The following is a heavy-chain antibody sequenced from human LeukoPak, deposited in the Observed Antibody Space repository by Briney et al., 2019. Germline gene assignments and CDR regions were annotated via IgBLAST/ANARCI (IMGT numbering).Heavy chain of an antibody. J-gene: IGHJ4*02. V-gene: IGHV4-34*01. CDR2: INHSGST. CDR3: ARPESAGTKYRFDY. Sequence: PSETLSLTCAVYGGSFSGYYWSWIRQPPGRGLEWIGEINHSGSTNYNPSLKSRVTISVDTSKNQFSLKLSSVTAADTAVYYCARPESAGTKYRFDYWGQGALVTVSS. D-gene: IGHD1-1*01. CDR1: GGSFSGYY.